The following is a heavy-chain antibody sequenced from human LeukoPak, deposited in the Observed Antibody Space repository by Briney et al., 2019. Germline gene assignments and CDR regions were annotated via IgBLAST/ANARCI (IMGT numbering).Heavy chain of an antibody. CDR2: ISAFNGNS. J-gene: IGHJ4*02. Sequence: APVKVSCKASGYTFSSYGIGWVRQAPGQRPEWLGWISAFNGNSNYAPKFQGRVTVTTDTSTNTAYMELRSLRSDDTAVYYCARSFIAVAATAYDYWGQGTLVTVSS. CDR1: GYTFSSYG. CDR3: ARSFIAVAATAYDY. V-gene: IGHV1-18*04. D-gene: IGHD6-19*01.